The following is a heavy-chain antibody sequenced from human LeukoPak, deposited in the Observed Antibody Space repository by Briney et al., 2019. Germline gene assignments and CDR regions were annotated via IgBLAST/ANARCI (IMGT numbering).Heavy chain of an antibody. Sequence: GGSLRLSRAASGFTVSNNYMSWVRQAPGKGLEWVSVVYGGGSTYYADSVKGRFTISRDNSKNSLYLQMNSLRTEDTAVYYCARGDKWLLLHFDYWGQGTLVTVSS. V-gene: IGHV3-53*05. CDR1: GFTVSNNY. CDR3: ARGDKWLLLHFDY. J-gene: IGHJ4*02. CDR2: VYGGGST. D-gene: IGHD3-22*01.